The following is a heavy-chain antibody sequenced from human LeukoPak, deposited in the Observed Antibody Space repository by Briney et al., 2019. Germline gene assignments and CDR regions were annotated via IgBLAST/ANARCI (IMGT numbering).Heavy chain of an antibody. J-gene: IGHJ6*03. CDR2: IYYSGST. CDR3: VRRRYGSGINRYYYYMDV. Sequence: PSETLSLTCTVSGGSISSSSYYWGWIRQPPGKGLEWIGSIYYSGSTYYNPSLKSRVTISVDTSKNQFSLKLSSVTAADTAVYYCVRRRYGSGINRYYYYMDVWGKGTTVTISS. D-gene: IGHD3-10*01. CDR1: GGSISSSSYY. V-gene: IGHV4-39*01.